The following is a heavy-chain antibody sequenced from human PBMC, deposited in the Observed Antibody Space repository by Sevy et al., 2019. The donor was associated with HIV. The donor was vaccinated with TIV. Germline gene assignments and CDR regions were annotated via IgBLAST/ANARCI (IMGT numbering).Heavy chain of an antibody. V-gene: IGHV4-59*01. D-gene: IGHD4-17*01. Sequence: SETLSLTCTVSGGSISSYYWSWIRQPPGKGLEWFGYIYYSGSPKYNPSLKSRVTISVDTSKNQFSLKLGSVTAADTAVYYCARGVTTKRGLGMDVWGQGTTVTVSS. CDR3: ARGVTTKRGLGMDV. CDR2: IYYSGSP. CDR1: GGSISSYY. J-gene: IGHJ6*02.